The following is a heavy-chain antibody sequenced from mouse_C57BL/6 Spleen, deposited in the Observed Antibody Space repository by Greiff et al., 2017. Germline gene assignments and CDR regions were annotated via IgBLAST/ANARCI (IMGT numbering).Heavy chain of an antibody. D-gene: IGHD2-2*01. V-gene: IGHV1-59*01. Sequence: VQLQQPGAELVRPGTSVKLSCKASGYTFTSYWMHWVKQRPGQGLEWIGVIDPSDSYTNYNQKFKGKATLTVDTSSSTAYMQLSSLTSEDSAVYYCARGDGYDGYAMDYWGQGTSVTVSS. CDR2: IDPSDSYT. CDR3: ARGDGYDGYAMDY. CDR1: GYTFTSYW. J-gene: IGHJ4*01.